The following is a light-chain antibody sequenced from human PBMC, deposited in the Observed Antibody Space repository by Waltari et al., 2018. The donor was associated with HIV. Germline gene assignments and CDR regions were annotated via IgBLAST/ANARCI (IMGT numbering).Light chain of an antibody. CDR1: SSNIGTNS. V-gene: IGLV1-47*01. J-gene: IGLJ3*02. CDR3: AAWDDSLRGWV. CDR2: RSN. Sequence: QSVLTQPPSASGTPGQRVTISCSGSSSNIGTNSVYWCQQLPGTTPNLLIYRSNQRPSGVPARFSGSKSGTSGSLAISGRRSEDEADYYCAAWDDSLRGWVFGGGTKLTVL.